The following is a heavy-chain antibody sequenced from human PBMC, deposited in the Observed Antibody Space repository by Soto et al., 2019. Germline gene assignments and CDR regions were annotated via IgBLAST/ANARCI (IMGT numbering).Heavy chain of an antibody. J-gene: IGHJ4*02. Sequence: SETLSLTCTVSGDPVSSGSYFWSWIRQPPGKGLEWIGNIQYSGRPDYNPSLQSRVTFSIDTSQNQFSLNLISVTAADTAVYYCARTDSYGRWAAWFWGQGILVTVSS. CDR2: IQYSGRP. CDR1: GDPVSSGSYF. CDR3: ARTDSYGRWAAWF. D-gene: IGHD3-16*01. V-gene: IGHV4-61*01.